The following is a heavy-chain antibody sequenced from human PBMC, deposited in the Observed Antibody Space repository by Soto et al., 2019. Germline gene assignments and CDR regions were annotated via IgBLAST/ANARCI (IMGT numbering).Heavy chain of an antibody. J-gene: IGHJ4*02. CDR1: GGSFSGYY. V-gene: IGHV4-34*01. Sequence: SETLSLTCALYGGSFSGYYWSWIRQPPGKGLEWIGEINHSGSTNYNPSLKSRVTISVDTSKNQFSLKLSSVTAADTAVYYCAGPSSDCGGDCYYFDYWGQGALVTVSS. CDR3: AGPSSDCGGDCYYFDY. CDR2: INHSGST. D-gene: IGHD2-21*02.